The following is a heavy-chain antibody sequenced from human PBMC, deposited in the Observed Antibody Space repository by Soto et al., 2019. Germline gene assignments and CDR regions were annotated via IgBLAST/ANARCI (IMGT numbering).Heavy chain of an antibody. CDR1: GYSISSGYY. J-gene: IGHJ4*02. Sequence: SETLSLTCXVSGYSISSGYYWGWIRQPPGKGLEWIGSIYHSGRTYYNPSLKSRVTISVDTSKNQFSLKLSSVTAADTAVYYCARVVFEYCSGGSCYRIDYWGQGTLVTVSS. CDR3: ARVVFEYCSGGSCYRIDY. CDR2: IYHSGRT. D-gene: IGHD2-15*01. V-gene: IGHV4-38-2*02.